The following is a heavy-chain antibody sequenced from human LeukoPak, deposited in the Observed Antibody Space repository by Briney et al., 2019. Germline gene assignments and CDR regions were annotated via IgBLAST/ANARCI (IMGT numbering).Heavy chain of an antibody. Sequence: GGSLRLSCAASELTFSDYYMSWIRQAPGKWLGWIAYIVSRVGTTYYADSVKGRFTVSRDNAEKSLYLQMNSLRAEDTAVYYCARRIRAVNQVAQHGDYFWFDPWGQGTLVTVSS. CDR3: ARRIRAVNQVAQHGDYFWFDP. CDR1: ELTFSDYY. J-gene: IGHJ5*02. D-gene: IGHD4-17*01. V-gene: IGHV3-11*01. CDR2: IVSRVGTT.